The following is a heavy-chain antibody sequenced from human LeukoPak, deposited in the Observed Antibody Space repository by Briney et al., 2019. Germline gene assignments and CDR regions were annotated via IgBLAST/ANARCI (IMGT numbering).Heavy chain of an antibody. CDR2: INHSGST. CDR1: GFTFSSYS. CDR3: ARGGGSYGYYY. J-gene: IGHJ4*02. V-gene: IGHV4-34*01. D-gene: IGHD5-18*01. Sequence: GSLRLSCAASGFTFSSYSMNWIRQPPGKGLEWIGEINHSGSTNYNPSLKSRVTISVDTSKNQFSLKLSSVTAADTAVYYCARGGGSYGYYYWGQGTLVTVSS.